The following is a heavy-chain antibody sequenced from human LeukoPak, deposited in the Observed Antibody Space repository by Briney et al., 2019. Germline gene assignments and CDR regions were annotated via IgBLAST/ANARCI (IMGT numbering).Heavy chain of an antibody. D-gene: IGHD4-17*01. CDR1: GYTFTSYD. CDR2: MNPNSGNT. V-gene: IGHV1-8*01. J-gene: IGHJ5*02. Sequence: ASVKVSCKASGYTFTSYDINWVRQATGQGLEWMGWMNPNSGNTAYAQKFQGRVTMTRNTSISTAYMELSSLRSEDTAVDYGAGAGGGARKSKTTVTTGNWFDPWGQGTLVTVSP. CDR3: AGAGGGARKSKTTVTTGNWFDP.